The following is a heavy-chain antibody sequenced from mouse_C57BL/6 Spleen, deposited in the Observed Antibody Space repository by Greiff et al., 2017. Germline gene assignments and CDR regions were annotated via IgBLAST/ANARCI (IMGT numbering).Heavy chain of an antibody. CDR2: INPNNGGT. V-gene: IGHV1-22*01. J-gene: IGHJ4*01. CDR1: GYTFTDYN. CDR3: ASKLHCDFDY. D-gene: IGHD2-13*01. Sequence: EVQLQQSGPELVKPGASVKMSCKASGYTFTDYNMHWVKQSHGKSLEWIGNINPNNGGTSYNQKFKGKATLTVNKSSSTAYMELRSLTSEDSAVYYYASKLHCDFDYWGQGTSVTVSS.